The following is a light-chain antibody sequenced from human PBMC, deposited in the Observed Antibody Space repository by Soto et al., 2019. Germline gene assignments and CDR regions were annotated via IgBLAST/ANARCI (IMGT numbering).Light chain of an antibody. Sequence: EIVLTQSPGTLSLSPGERVTLSCRASQSVSSSYLAWYQQKPDQAPRLLIYGASSRATGITDRFSGTGSGTDFTLTISRLEPEDFAVYYCQLRSTCGQGTKVDIK. V-gene: IGKV3-20*01. J-gene: IGKJ1*01. CDR2: GAS. CDR1: QSVSSSY. CDR3: QLRST.